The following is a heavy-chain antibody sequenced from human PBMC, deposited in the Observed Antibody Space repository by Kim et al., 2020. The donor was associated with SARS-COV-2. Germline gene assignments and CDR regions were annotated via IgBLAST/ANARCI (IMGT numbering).Heavy chain of an antibody. Sequence: TTDYAAPVKGRFTISRDDSKNTLYLQMNSRKTEDTAVYYCTTGYNAFDYWGQGTLVTVSS. D-gene: IGHD3-10*01. CDR2: TT. V-gene: IGHV3-15*01. CDR3: TTGYNAFDY. J-gene: IGHJ4*02.